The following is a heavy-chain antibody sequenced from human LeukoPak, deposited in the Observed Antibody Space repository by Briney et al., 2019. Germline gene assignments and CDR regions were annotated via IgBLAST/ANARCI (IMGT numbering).Heavy chain of an antibody. CDR2: MNPNSGNT. V-gene: IGHV1-8*01. J-gene: IGHJ6*02. CDR1: GYTFTSYD. D-gene: IGHD2-2*01. Sequence: ASVKVSCKASGYTFTSYDINWVRQATGQGLEWMGWMNPNSGNTGYARKFQGRVTMTRNTSISTAYMELSSLRSEDTAVYYCARVPAAIGYYYYGMDVWGQGTTVTVSS. CDR3: ARVPAAIGYYYYGMDV.